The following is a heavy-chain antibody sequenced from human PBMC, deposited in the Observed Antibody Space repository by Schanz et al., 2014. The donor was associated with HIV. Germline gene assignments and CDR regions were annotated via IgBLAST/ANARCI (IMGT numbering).Heavy chain of an antibody. J-gene: IGHJ1*01. CDR2: INHSGNT. CDR1: GGSFRDYS. D-gene: IGHD2-21*02. Sequence: QVQLQQWGAGLLKPSETLSLTCAVYGGSFRDYSWTWIRQPPGKGLEWIGEINHSGNTYYNPSLKSRVAISVDTSKNQSSLSLGSVTAADTAIYFCARGSSGGDSAAEYFRHWGQGTLVTVSS. V-gene: IGHV4-34*01. CDR3: ARGSSGGDSAAEYFRH.